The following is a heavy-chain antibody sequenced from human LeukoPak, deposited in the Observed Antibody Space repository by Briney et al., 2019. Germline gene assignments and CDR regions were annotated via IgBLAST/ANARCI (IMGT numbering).Heavy chain of an antibody. D-gene: IGHD6-13*01. CDR1: GFTFSSNG. CDR2: ISGSGGST. V-gene: IGHV3-23*01. Sequence: GGSLRLSCAASGFTFSSNGMSWVRQAPGKGLEWVSAISGSGGSTYYADSVKGWFTISRDNSKNTLYLQMNSLRAEDTAVYYCAKRAAGTRTIDYWGQGTLVTVSS. J-gene: IGHJ4*02. CDR3: AKRAAGTRTIDY.